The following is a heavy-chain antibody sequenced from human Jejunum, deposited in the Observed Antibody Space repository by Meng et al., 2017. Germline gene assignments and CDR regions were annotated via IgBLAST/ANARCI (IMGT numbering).Heavy chain of an antibody. Sequence: QVQLVGAGVGVVQPGKSLSLSCAASGFNFTNYGVRWVRQAPGKGLEWVAVIWHDGSKVFYADSVRGRFTISRDNSHNTVDLQMNSVRVDDTAVYFCLRGRDYWGQGTLVTVSS. CDR1: GFNFTNYG. J-gene: IGHJ4*02. D-gene: IGHD3-10*01. CDR3: LRGRDY. V-gene: IGHV3-33*01. CDR2: IWHDGSKV.